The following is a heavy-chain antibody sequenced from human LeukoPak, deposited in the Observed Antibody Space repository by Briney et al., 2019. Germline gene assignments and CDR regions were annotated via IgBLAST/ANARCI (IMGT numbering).Heavy chain of an antibody. V-gene: IGHV4-39*07. CDR2: IYYSGST. CDR3: ARSFGAHDSYYFDY. D-gene: IGHD3-3*01. J-gene: IGHJ4*02. Sequence: GSLRLSCAASGFTFSSYSMNWVRQAPGKGLEWIGSIYYSGSTYYNPSLKSRVTISVDTSKNQFSLKLGSVTAADTAVYYCARSFGAHDSYYFDYWGQGTLVTVSS. CDR1: GFTFSSYS.